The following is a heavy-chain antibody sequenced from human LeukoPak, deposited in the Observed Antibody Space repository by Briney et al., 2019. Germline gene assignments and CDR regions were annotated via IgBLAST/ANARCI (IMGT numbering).Heavy chain of an antibody. V-gene: IGHV4-59*08. Sequence: SETLSLTCTVSGGSISSYYWSWIRQPPGKGLEWIGYIYYSGSTNYNPSLKSRVTISVDTSKNQFSLKLNSVTAADTAVYYCARLGYSSWFDPWGQGTLVTVSS. CDR1: GGSISSYY. D-gene: IGHD5-18*01. CDR2: IYYSGST. CDR3: ARLGYSSWFDP. J-gene: IGHJ5*02.